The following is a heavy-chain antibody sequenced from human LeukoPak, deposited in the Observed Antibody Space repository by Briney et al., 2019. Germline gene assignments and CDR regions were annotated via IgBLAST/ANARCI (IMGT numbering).Heavy chain of an antibody. CDR3: AGTYRYNYYYYMDV. Sequence: PSETLSLTCTVSGGSISSYYWSWIRQPPGKGLEWIGYIYYSGSTNYNPSLKSRVTISVDTSKNQFSLKLSSVTAADTAVYYCAGTYRYNYYYYMDVWGKGTTVTISS. CDR1: GGSISSYY. D-gene: IGHD1-1*01. J-gene: IGHJ6*03. CDR2: IYYSGST. V-gene: IGHV4-59*01.